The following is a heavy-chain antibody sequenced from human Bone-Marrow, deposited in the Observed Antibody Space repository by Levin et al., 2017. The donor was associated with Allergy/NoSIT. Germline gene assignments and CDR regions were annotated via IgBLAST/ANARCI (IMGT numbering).Heavy chain of an antibody. CDR2: VSGSDDST. J-gene: IGHJ2*01. CDR1: GFTFGTYA. Sequence: HSGGSLRLSCAASGFTFGTYAVIWVRQAPGKGLEWVSFVSGSDDSTYYADSVKGRFAVSRDNSKNTLSLQMNSLRAEDTAVYYCARVLETGNRARGYFDRWGRGTLVTVSS. V-gene: IGHV3-23*01. D-gene: IGHD1-1*01. CDR3: ARVLETGNRARGYFDR.